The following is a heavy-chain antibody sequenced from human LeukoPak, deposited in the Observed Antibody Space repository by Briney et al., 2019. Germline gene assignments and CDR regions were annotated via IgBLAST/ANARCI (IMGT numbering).Heavy chain of an antibody. CDR2: INPAGSET. J-gene: IGHJ4*02. CDR1: GFSFNAYW. D-gene: IGHD5-12*01. Sequence: GGSLRLSCAASGFSFNAYWMAWVRQAPGTGLEWVANINPAGSETFHVDPVKGRFSISRDHAKNLVYLQMNSLRAEDMAVYYCATFGLVAALDLWGQGTLVTVSS. V-gene: IGHV3-7*01. CDR3: ATFGLVAALDL.